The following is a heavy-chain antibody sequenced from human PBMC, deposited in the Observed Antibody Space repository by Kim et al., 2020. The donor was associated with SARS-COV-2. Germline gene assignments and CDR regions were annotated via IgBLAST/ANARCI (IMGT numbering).Heavy chain of an antibody. J-gene: IGHJ6*02. D-gene: IGHD6-13*01. CDR3: AKDRGIEYSSSFSLYYYGMDV. Sequence: GGSLRLSCAASGFTFSSYAMSWVRQAPGKGLEWVSAISGSGGSTYYADSVKGRFTISRDNSKNTLYLQMNSLRAEDTAVYYCAKDRGIEYSSSFSLYYYGMDVWGQGTTVTVSS. V-gene: IGHV3-23*01. CDR1: GFTFSSYA. CDR2: ISGSGGST.